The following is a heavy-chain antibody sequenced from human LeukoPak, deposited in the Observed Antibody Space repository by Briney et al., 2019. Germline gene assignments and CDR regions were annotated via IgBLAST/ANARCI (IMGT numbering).Heavy chain of an antibody. D-gene: IGHD6-19*01. CDR1: GFTFSSYW. CDR2: IKQDGSEK. Sequence: AGSLRLSCAVSGFTFSSYWMSWVRQAPGKGLEWVANIKQDGSEKYYVDSVKGRLTISRDNAKNSLYLQMNSLRAEDTAVYYCARDPQWLVRYFDYWGQGTLVTVSS. J-gene: IGHJ4*02. V-gene: IGHV3-7*01. CDR3: ARDPQWLVRYFDY.